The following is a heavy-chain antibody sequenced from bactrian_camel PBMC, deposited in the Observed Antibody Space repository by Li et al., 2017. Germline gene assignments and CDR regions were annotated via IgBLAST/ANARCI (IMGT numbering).Heavy chain of an antibody. CDR1: GFTFSQYC. CDR2: LFTGSGRT. CDR3: AARLGYCWFYFGN. J-gene: IGHJ4*01. Sequence: HVQLVESGGGSVQAGGSLRLSCAASGFTFSQYCMGWCRQAPGKGREEVAALFTGSGRTAYADSVKGRFTVSRDNNANTLTLEMNNLKPEDTAVYTCAARLGYCWFYFGNWGQGTQVTVS. V-gene: IGHV3S1*01. D-gene: IGHD2*01.